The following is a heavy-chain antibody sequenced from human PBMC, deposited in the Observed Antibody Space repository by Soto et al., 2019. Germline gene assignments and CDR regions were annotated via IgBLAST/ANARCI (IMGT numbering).Heavy chain of an antibody. Sequence: QVQLQESGPGLVKPSQTLSLTCTVSGGSISDGAYYWSWIRQPPGKGLEWIGHIYDSGNTYNNPSLKSRLTRSVDTSKNHFSLNLNSVTAADTAVYYCASGLSGDKVDQWGQGTLVTVSS. D-gene: IGHD2-21*01. CDR3: ASGLSGDKVDQ. J-gene: IGHJ4*02. CDR2: IYDSGNT. CDR1: GGSISDGAYY. V-gene: IGHV4-30-4*01.